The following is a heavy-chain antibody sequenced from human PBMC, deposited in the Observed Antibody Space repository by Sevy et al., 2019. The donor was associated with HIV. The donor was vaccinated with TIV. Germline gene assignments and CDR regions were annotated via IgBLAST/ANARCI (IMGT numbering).Heavy chain of an antibody. J-gene: IGHJ5*02. CDR2: IYDSGGT. CDR3: ERAGFTSSSFGWFDP. CDR1: GGSISYYY. V-gene: IGHV4-59*13. D-gene: IGHD6-13*01. Sequence: SETLSLTCTVSGGSISYYYWTWIRQPPGKGLEWIGYIYDSGGTNYNPSLKSRVTISVDTSKNQFSLKLSSVTAADTAVYYCERAGFTSSSFGWFDPWGQGTLVTVSS.